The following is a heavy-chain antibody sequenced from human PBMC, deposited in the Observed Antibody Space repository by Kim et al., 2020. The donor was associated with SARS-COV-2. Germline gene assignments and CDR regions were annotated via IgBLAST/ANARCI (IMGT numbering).Heavy chain of an antibody. CDR3: AFNSGLGSRWYGTDWFEP. Sequence: ASVKVSCKASGYTFSSYAMNWVRQAPGQGLEWMGWIKTNTGNPTHAQGFTGRFVFPLDTSVSTAYLQISSLKAEDTAVDYFAFNSGLGSRWYGTDWFEPWGQGTLVTGSS. J-gene: IGHJ5*02. CDR1: GYTFSSYA. CDR2: IKTNTGNP. D-gene: IGHD6-13*01. V-gene: IGHV7-4-1*02.